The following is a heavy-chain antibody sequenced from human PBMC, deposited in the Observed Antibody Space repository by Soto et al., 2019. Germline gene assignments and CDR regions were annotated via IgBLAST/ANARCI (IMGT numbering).Heavy chain of an antibody. CDR1: GFTFSSYG. D-gene: IGHD3-3*01. V-gene: IGHV3-30*18. Sequence: PGGSLRLSCAASGFTFSSYGMHWVRQAPGKGLEWVAVISYDGSNKYYADSVKGRFTISRDNSKNTLYLQMNSLRAEDTAVYYCAKDRRDITIFGVAEGYYYGMDVWGQGTTVTVSS. CDR3: AKDRRDITIFGVAEGYYYGMDV. CDR2: ISYDGSNK. J-gene: IGHJ6*02.